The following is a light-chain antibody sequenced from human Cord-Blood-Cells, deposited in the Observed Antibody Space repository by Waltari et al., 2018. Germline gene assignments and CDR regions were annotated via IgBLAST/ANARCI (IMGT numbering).Light chain of an antibody. J-gene: IGKJ4*01. V-gene: IGKV2-28*01. CDR1: QSLLHSNGYNY. Sequence: DIVMTQSPLSLPVTPGEPASISCRSSQSLLHSNGYNYFDWYLQKPGHSPQLLIYLGSNRASGVPDRFSGSGSGTDFTLKISRVEAEDVGVYYCMQALQTPLTFGGGTKVEIK. CDR2: LGS. CDR3: MQALQTPLT.